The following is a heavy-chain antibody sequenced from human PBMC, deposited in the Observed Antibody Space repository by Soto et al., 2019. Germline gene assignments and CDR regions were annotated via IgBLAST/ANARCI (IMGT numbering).Heavy chain of an antibody. Sequence: PGESLKISCKGSGYSFTSYWIGWVRQMPGKGLEWMGIIYPGDSDTRYSPSFQGQVTISADKSISTAYLQWSSLKASDTAMYYCARLDGVVTWGYYYYYGMDVWGQGTTVTRLL. D-gene: IGHD3-3*01. J-gene: IGHJ6*02. CDR3: ARLDGVVTWGYYYYYGMDV. CDR2: IYPGDSDT. V-gene: IGHV5-51*01. CDR1: GYSFTSYW.